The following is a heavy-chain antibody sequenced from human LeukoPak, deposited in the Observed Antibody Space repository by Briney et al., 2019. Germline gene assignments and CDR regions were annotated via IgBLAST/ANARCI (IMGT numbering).Heavy chain of an antibody. J-gene: IGHJ4*02. V-gene: IGHV3-21*01. CDR2: ISSSSSYI. Sequence: GGSLRLSCAASGFTFSSYSMNWARQAPGKGLEWVSSISSSSSYIYYADSVKGRFTISRDNAKNSLYLQMNSLRAEDTAVYYCARDSMVAVAGPPFDYWGQGTLVTVSS. D-gene: IGHD6-19*01. CDR3: ARDSMVAVAGPPFDY. CDR1: GFTFSSYS.